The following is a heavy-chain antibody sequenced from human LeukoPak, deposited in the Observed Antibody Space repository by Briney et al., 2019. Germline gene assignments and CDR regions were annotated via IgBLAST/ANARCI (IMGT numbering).Heavy chain of an antibody. D-gene: IGHD2-2*01. CDR3: ARQVGHCSSTSCYFDY. CDR1: GYSISSGYY. Sequence: SETLSLTCAVSGYSISSGYYWGWIRQPPGKGLEWIGSIYHSGSTYYNPSLKSRVTISVDTSKNQFSLKLSSVTAADTAVYCCARQVGHCSSTSCYFDYWGQGTLVTVSS. J-gene: IGHJ4*02. V-gene: IGHV4-38-2*01. CDR2: IYHSGST.